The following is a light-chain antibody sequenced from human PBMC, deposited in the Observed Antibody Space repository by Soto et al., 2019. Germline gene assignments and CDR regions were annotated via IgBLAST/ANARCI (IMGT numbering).Light chain of an antibody. CDR3: FSYINSKTLDYGV. Sequence: QSALTQPASVSRSPGQSITISCTGTSSGVGGYNYVSWYQQHPGKAPKLMIFDVSNRPSGVSDRFTGSKSGNTSSLTISGLQADDEADYNCFSYINSKTLDYGVFGGGTKLTVL. J-gene: IGLJ3*02. CDR1: SSGVGGYNY. CDR2: DVS. V-gene: IGLV2-14*01.